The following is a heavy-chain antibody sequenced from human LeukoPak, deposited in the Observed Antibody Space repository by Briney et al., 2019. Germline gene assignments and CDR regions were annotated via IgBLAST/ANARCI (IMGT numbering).Heavy chain of an antibody. V-gene: IGHV1-3*04. CDR2: INTDNGDT. Sequence: ASVKVSCKASGYTFTGYYMHWVRQAPGQRPEWMGWINTDNGDTKYSQKFQGRVIITRDTSASTAYMELSSLRSEDTAVYYCARDQQWLVRDAFDLWGQGTMVTVSS. D-gene: IGHD6-19*01. J-gene: IGHJ3*01. CDR1: GYTFTGYY. CDR3: ARDQQWLVRDAFDL.